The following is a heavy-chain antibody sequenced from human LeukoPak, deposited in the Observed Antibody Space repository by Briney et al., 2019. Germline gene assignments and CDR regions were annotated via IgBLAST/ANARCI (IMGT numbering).Heavy chain of an antibody. Sequence: PSETLSLTCAVYGGSLSGYYWSWIRQPPGKGLEWIGEINHSGSTNYNPSLKSRVTISVDTSKNQFSLKLSSVTAADTAVYYCARGGIAVAGTRGAHGYWGQGTLVTVSS. V-gene: IGHV4-34*01. CDR1: GGSLSGYY. J-gene: IGHJ4*02. CDR3: ARGGIAVAGTRGAHGY. CDR2: INHSGST. D-gene: IGHD6-19*01.